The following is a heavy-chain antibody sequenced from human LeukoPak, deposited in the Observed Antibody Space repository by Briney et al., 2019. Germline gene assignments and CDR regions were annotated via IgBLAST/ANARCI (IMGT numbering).Heavy chain of an antibody. V-gene: IGHV3-74*01. CDR3: ARGGCSSTSCPKYYYYYYMDV. CDR1: GFNFRSYW. Sequence: GGSLRLSCAASGFNFRSYWMHWVRQAPGKGLVWVSRINSVGRSTSYADSVKGRFTISRDNAKNTLCLQMNSLRAEDTAVYYCARGGCSSTSCPKYYYYYYMDVWGKGTTVTVSS. CDR2: INSVGRST. J-gene: IGHJ6*03. D-gene: IGHD2-2*01.